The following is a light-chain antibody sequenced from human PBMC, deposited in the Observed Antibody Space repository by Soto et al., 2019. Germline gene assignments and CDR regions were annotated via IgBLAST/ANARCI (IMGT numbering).Light chain of an antibody. CDR2: EAS. CDR1: QSISGY. J-gene: IGKJ1*01. CDR3: QQSDTTPWT. Sequence: DIQMTQSPSSLSASVGARVTITGRAIQSISGYLNWYQQKPGKAPKLLIYEASSLQSGVPSRFSGSGSGADFTLTVSSLQPDDFATYSFQQSDTTPWTFGPGTRVEMK. V-gene: IGKV1-39*01.